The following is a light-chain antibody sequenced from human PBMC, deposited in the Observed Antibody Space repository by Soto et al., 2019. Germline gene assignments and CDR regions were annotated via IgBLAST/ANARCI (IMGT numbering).Light chain of an antibody. CDR3: SSYTNSGTVL. V-gene: IGLV2-14*01. CDR1: SSDVGGYDY. J-gene: IGLJ2*01. CDR2: NVR. Sequence: QSVLTQPASVSGSPGQSITISCTGTSSDVGGYDYVSWYQQYAGKAPKLTIYNVRNRPSGVSNRFSGSKSGNTASLTISGLQPEYEDDYFCSSYTNSGTVLFGGGTKLTVL.